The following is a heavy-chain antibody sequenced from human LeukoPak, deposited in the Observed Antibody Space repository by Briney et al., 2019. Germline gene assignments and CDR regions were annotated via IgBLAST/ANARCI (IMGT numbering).Heavy chain of an antibody. CDR1: GFPFSSYP. D-gene: IGHD2-15*01. V-gene: IGHV3-23*01. CDR2: ITGSGDST. J-gene: IGHJ4*02. Sequence: GGSLRLPCAASGFPFSSYPMSWVRQAPGKGLEWVSGITGSGDSTHYAESVKGRFTISRDNSKNTLYLQMNSLRAEDTAVYYCARDLYRNVVVVAASFNYWGQGTLVTVSS. CDR3: ARDLYRNVVVVAASFNY.